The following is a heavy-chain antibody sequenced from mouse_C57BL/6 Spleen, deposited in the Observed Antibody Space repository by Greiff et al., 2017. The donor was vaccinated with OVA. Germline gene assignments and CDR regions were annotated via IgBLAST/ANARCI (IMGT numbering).Heavy chain of an antibody. CDR1: GFNINDYY. J-gene: IGHJ2*01. V-gene: IGHV14-2*01. Sequence: VQLKESGAELVKPGASVKLSCTASGFNINDYYMHWVKQRTEQGLEWIGRIDPEDGETKYASKFQGKATITADTSTNTAYLQLSSLTSEDTAVYYCAREDYFDNWGQGTTLTVSS. CDR2: IDPEDGET. CDR3: AREDYFDN.